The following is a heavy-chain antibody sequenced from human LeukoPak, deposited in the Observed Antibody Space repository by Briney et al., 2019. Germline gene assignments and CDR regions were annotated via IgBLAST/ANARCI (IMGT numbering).Heavy chain of an antibody. D-gene: IGHD3-22*01. CDR3: ARGRYYEQTPDFDY. CDR2: IYYSGST. Sequence: SETLSLTCTVSGGSISSYYWSWIRQPPGKGLEWIGYIYYSGSTNYNPSLKSRVTISVDTSKNQFSLKLSSVTAADTAVYYCARGRYYEQTPDFDYWGQGTLVTVSS. CDR1: GGSISSYY. J-gene: IGHJ4*02. V-gene: IGHV4-59*01.